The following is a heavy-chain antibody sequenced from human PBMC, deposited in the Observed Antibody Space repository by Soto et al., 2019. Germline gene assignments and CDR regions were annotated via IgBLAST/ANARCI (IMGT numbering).Heavy chain of an antibody. CDR2: IIPIFGNA. CDR1: GGTFSSYS. CDR3: ARDGGRHSGGIDY. V-gene: IGHV1-69*01. J-gene: IGHJ4*02. Sequence: QVQLVQSGAEVKKPGSSLKVSCKASGGTFSSYSINWVRQAPGQGLEWMGEIIPIFGNANYAQKFLGRVTITADESTSTAYMELSSLRSEDTAVYYCARDGGRHSGGIDYWGQGTLVTVSS. D-gene: IGHD1-26*01.